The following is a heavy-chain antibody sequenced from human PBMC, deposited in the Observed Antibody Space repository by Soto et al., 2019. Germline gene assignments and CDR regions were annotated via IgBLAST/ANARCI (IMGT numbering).Heavy chain of an antibody. Sequence: SVKVSCKASGGTFSSYAISWVRQAPGQGLEWMGGIIPIFGTANYAQKFQGRVTITADESTSTAYMELSSLRSEDTAVYYCAGMGAWFGEYPVMDAWGKGPTVTVSS. D-gene: IGHD3-10*01. CDR3: AGMGAWFGEYPVMDA. J-gene: IGHJ6*04. CDR1: GGTFSSYA. CDR2: IIPIFGTA. V-gene: IGHV1-69*13.